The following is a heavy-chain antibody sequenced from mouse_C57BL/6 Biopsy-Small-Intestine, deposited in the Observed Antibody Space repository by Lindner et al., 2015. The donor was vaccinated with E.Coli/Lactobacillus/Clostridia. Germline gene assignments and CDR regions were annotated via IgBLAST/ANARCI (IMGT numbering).Heavy chain of an antibody. Sequence: VQLQESGAVMARPGASVKMSCKASGYTFTGYLLHWVKQRPGQGLEWIGYINPSSDYTKYNQKFKDKATLTADKSSSTAYMQLSSLTSEDSAVYYCAREGIYSGHRYFDYWGQGTTLTVSS. CDR3: AREGIYSGHRYFDY. J-gene: IGHJ2*01. D-gene: IGHD2-1*01. CDR1: GYTFTGYL. CDR2: INPSSDYT. V-gene: IGHV1-4*01.